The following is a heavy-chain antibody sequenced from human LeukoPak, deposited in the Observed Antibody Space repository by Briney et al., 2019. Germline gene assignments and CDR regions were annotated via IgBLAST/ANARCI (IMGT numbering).Heavy chain of an antibody. Sequence: SETLSLTCAVYGGSFSGYYWSWIRQPPGKGLEWIGEINHSGSTNYNPSLKSRVTISVDTSKNQFSQKLSSVTAADTAVYYCARGITWIQRWRHWGQGTLVTVSS. CDR1: GGSFSGYY. CDR3: ARGITWIQRWRH. CDR2: INHSGST. D-gene: IGHD5-18*01. J-gene: IGHJ4*01. V-gene: IGHV4-34*01.